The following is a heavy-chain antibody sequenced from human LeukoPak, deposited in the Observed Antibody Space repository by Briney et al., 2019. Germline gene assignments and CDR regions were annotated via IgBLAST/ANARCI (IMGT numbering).Heavy chain of an antibody. Sequence: PGGSLRLSCAASGFTFSSYAMSWVRQAPGKGLEWVSAISGSGGSTYYADSVNGRFTISRDNSKNTLYLQMNSLRAEDTAVYYCAKEQTDRMATLYFDYWGQGTLVTVSS. D-gene: IGHD5-24*01. CDR1: GFTFSSYA. V-gene: IGHV3-23*01. CDR2: ISGSGGST. J-gene: IGHJ4*02. CDR3: AKEQTDRMATLYFDY.